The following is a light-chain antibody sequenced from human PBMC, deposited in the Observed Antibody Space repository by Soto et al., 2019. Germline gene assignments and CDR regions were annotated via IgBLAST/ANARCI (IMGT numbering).Light chain of an antibody. CDR2: DVS. CDR1: SSDVGGYNY. J-gene: IGLJ2*01. V-gene: IGLV2-14*01. CDR3: SSYTSSSRV. Sequence: QSVLTQPASVSGSPGQSITISSTGTSSDVGGYNYVSWYQQHPGKAPKLMIYDVSNRPSGVSNRFSGSKSGNTASLTISGLQAEDEADYYCSSYTSSSRVFGGGTQLTVL.